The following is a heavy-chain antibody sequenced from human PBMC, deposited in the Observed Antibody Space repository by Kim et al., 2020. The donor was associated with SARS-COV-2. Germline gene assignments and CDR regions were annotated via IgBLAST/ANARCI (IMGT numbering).Heavy chain of an antibody. Sequence: ADPGKGRFTISRDNAKNSLYLQMNSLRAEDTAVYYGARDYYDSSGYYRLDYWGQGTLVTVSS. J-gene: IGHJ4*02. D-gene: IGHD3-22*01. V-gene: IGHV3-11*04. CDR3: ARDYYDSSGYYRLDY.